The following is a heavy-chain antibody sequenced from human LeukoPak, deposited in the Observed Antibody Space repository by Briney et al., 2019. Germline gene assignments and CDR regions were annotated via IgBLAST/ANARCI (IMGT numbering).Heavy chain of an antibody. CDR1: GFTFSSYS. J-gene: IGHJ4*02. V-gene: IGHV3-21*01. CDR3: ARDPPYDSSGYYFGPGSFDY. D-gene: IGHD3-22*01. CDR2: ISSSSSYI. Sequence: GGSLRLSCAASGFTFSSYSMNWVRQAPGKGPEWVSSISSSSSYIYYADSVKGRFTISRDNAKNSLYLQMNSLRAEDTAVYYCARDPPYDSSGYYFGPGSFDYWGQGTLVTVSS.